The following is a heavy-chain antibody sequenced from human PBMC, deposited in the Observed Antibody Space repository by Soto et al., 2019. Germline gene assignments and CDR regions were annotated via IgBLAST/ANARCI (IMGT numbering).Heavy chain of an antibody. CDR1: GFTFSSYA. Sequence: QVQLVESGGGVVQPGRSLRLSCAASGFTFSSYAMHWVRQAPGKGLEWVAVISYDGSNKYYADSVKGRFTISRDNSMNTLYLQMNSLRAEDTAVYYCARDSFYITIFRPGGAFDIWGQGTMVTVSS. J-gene: IGHJ3*02. CDR2: ISYDGSNK. D-gene: IGHD3-9*01. CDR3: ARDSFYITIFRPGGAFDI. V-gene: IGHV3-30-3*01.